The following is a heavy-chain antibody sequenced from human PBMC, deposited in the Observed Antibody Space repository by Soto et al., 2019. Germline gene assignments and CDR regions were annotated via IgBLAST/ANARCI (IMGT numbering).Heavy chain of an antibody. D-gene: IGHD1-7*01. Sequence: QVQLVESGGGVVQPGRSLRLSCAASGFTFSSYGMHWVRQAPGKGLEWVAVIWYDGSNKYYADSVKGRFTISRDNSKNTLYLQMNSLRAEDTAVYYCAGGINWNYDRGGMDVWGQGTTVTVSS. V-gene: IGHV3-33*01. J-gene: IGHJ6*02. CDR2: IWYDGSNK. CDR3: AGGINWNYDRGGMDV. CDR1: GFTFSSYG.